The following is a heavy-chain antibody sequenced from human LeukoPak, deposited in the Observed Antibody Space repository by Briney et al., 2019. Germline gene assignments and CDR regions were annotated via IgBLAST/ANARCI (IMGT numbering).Heavy chain of an antibody. D-gene: IGHD4-11*01. J-gene: IGHJ4*02. CDR2: ISYDGSNK. Sequence: GGSLRLSCAASGFTFSSHAMHWVRQAPGKGLEWVAVISYDGSNKYYADSVKGRFTISRDNSKNTLYLQMNSLRAEDTAVYYCARDDYSNYSFDYWGQGTLVTVSS. CDR3: ARDDYSNYSFDY. V-gene: IGHV3-30*04. CDR1: GFTFSSHA.